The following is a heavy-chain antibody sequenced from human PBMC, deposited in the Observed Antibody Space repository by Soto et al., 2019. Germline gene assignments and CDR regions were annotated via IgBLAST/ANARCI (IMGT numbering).Heavy chain of an antibody. CDR2: IYYSGST. V-gene: IGHV4-59*08. CDR3: ARHRMAKYYDFWSGYYNFYYYMAV. Sequence: SETLSLTCTVSGGSISSYYWSWIRQPPGKGLEWIGYIYYSGSTNYNPSLKSRVTISVDTSKNQFSLKLSSVTAADTAVYYCARHRMAKYYDFWSGYYNFYYYMAVWGKGTTVTVSS. J-gene: IGHJ6*03. CDR1: GGSISSYY. D-gene: IGHD3-3*01.